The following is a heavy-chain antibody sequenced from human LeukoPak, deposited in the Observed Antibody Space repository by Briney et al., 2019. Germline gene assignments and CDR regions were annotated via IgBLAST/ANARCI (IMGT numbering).Heavy chain of an antibody. V-gene: IGHV4-61*09. J-gene: IGHJ2*01. Sequence: PSETLSLTCSVSGGYINGGSYYWSWIRQPAGKPLEWIGHIFTTGSTSYNPSLRTRVTISEDSSKDQFSLNLKSVTAADTAVYYCARGRNWGRGYFDLWGRGTLVIVSS. CDR3: ARGRNWGRGYFDL. CDR2: IFTTGST. D-gene: IGHD3-16*01. CDR1: GGYINGGSYY.